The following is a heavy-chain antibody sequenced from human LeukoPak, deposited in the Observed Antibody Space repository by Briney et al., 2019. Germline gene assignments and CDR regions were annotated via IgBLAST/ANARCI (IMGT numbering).Heavy chain of an antibody. J-gene: IGHJ6*02. V-gene: IGHV4-59*08. CDR2: IYYSGST. Sequence: SETLSLTCTVSGGSISSYYWSWIRQPPGKGLEWIGYIYYSGSTNYNPSLKSRVTISVDTSKNQFSLKLSSVTAADTAVYYCARHTTVEDYYYGMDVWGQGTRSPSP. D-gene: IGHD4-23*01. CDR3: ARHTTVEDYYYGMDV. CDR1: GGSISSYY.